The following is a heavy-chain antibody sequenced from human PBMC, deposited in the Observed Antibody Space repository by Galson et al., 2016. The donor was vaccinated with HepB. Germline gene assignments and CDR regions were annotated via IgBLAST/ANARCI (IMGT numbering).Heavy chain of an antibody. CDR1: GYTFSNFC. V-gene: IGHV1-2*02. J-gene: IGHJ4*02. CDR3: ARERASRDYGGNSCDS. D-gene: IGHD4/OR15-4a*01. Sequence: SVKVSCKASGYTFSNFCIHWVRQAPGQGLEWMGWISPYKGATTYAEKFQGRVIMTRDTSITTAYLELSGLTSDDTALYFCARERASRDYGGNSCDSWGQGTLVTVSS. CDR2: ISPYKGAT.